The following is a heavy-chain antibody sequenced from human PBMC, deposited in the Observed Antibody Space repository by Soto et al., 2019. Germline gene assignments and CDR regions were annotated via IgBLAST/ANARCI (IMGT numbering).Heavy chain of an antibody. J-gene: IGHJ6*02. CDR2: IIPIFGTA. CDR1: GGTFSSYA. Sequence: QVQLVQSGAEVKKPGSSVKVSCKASGGTFSSYAISWVRQDPGQGLEWMGGIIPIFGTANYAQKFQGRVTITGDESTSTAYMELSSLRSEDTAVYYCASQKETKYNWNVGSYGMDVWGQGTTVTVSS. D-gene: IGHD1-20*01. V-gene: IGHV1-69*01. CDR3: ASQKETKYNWNVGSYGMDV.